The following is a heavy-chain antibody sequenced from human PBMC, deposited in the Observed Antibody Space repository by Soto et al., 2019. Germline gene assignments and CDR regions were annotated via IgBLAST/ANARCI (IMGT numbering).Heavy chain of an antibody. CDR1: GFTLSNAW. D-gene: IGHD5-18*01. J-gene: IGHJ4*02. Sequence: GGSLRLSCAASGFTLSNAWMTWVRQAPGKGLEWVGRIKSKTDGETTDYAAPVKGRFSISRDDSKNTLYLQVNSLKPEDTALYYCTTAKSGYSTAYYYWGQGSLVTVSS. V-gene: IGHV3-15*07. CDR3: TTAKSGYSTAYYY. CDR2: IKSKTDGETT.